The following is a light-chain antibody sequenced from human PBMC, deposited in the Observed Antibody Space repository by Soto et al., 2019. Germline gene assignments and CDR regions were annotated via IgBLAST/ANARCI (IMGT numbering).Light chain of an antibody. CDR3: SSYAGSNNYV. J-gene: IGLJ1*01. Sequence: QSALNQPPSASGPPGKSVTISGTGTSSDVGGYKYVAWYQQYPGKAPKLMIYAVNKRPSGVPDRFSGSKSGNTASLTVSGLQAEDEADYYCSSYAGSNNYVFGTGTKFIVL. CDR1: SSDVGGYKY. V-gene: IGLV2-8*01. CDR2: AVN.